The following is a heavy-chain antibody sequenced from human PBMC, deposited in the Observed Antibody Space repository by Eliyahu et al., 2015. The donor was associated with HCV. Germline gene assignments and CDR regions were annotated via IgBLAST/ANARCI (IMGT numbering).Heavy chain of an antibody. V-gene: IGHV4-59*08. J-gene: IGHJ6*02. CDR2: IYYSGNT. CDR1: GGSISSYY. Sequence: QVQLQESGPGLVKPSETLSLTCTVSGGSISSYYWSWIRQPPGKGLEWIGYIYYSGNTNYNPSLKSRVTISVDTSKNQFSLKLSSVTAADTAVYYCARQRAPLDYGMDVWGQGTTVTVSS. CDR3: ARQRAPLDYGMDV. D-gene: IGHD1-1*01.